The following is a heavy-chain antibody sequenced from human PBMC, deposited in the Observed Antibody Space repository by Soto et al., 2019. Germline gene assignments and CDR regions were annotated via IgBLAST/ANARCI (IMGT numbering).Heavy chain of an antibody. Sequence: PGESLKISCKGSGYSFTSYWIGWVRQMPGKGLEWMGIIYPGDSDTRYSPSFQGQVTISADKSISTAYLQWSSLKASDTAMYYCARSFETAMSTAYGMDVWGQGTTVTV. CDR3: ARSFETAMSTAYGMDV. CDR1: GYSFTSYW. V-gene: IGHV5-51*01. J-gene: IGHJ6*02. CDR2: IYPGDSDT. D-gene: IGHD5-18*01.